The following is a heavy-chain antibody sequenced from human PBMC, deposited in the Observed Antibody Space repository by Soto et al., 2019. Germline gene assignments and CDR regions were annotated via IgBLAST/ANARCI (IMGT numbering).Heavy chain of an antibody. Sequence: GESLKISFKGSGYSFTSYWIGLVRQIPGKGLEWMGIIYPGDSDTRYSPSFQGQVTISADKSISTAYLKWSSLRSEDTAVYYCVRRHVSATGLDWFDPWGQGTLVTVSS. CDR1: GYSFTSYW. J-gene: IGHJ5*02. CDR3: VRRHVSATGLDWFDP. V-gene: IGHV5-51*01. D-gene: IGHD6-13*01. CDR2: IYPGDSDT.